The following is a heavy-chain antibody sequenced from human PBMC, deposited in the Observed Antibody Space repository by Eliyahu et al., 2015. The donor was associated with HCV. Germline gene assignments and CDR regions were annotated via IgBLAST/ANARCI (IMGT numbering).Heavy chain of an antibody. J-gene: IGHJ4*02. CDR3: VKDSSLLKNGWYRSDY. CDR2: IVGSGGSA. CDR1: GFTFGTNA. D-gene: IGHD6-19*01. Sequence: EVQLLESGGGLVQPGGSLRLSCVASGFTFGTNAMPWVRQAPGKGLEWVAXIVGSGGSADYGDSVKGRFTISRDNSKNTLFLQMNNLRAEDTAVYYCVKDSSLLKNGWYRSDYWGQGTLVTVSS. V-gene: IGHV3-23*01.